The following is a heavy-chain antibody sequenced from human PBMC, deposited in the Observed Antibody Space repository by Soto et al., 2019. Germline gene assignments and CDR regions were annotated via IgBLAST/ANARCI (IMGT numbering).Heavy chain of an antibody. J-gene: IGHJ4*02. CDR2: IGASGAGT. D-gene: IGHD1-26*01. CDR1: GFTFSSYA. V-gene: IGHV3-23*01. Sequence: EVRLLESGGGLVQPGGSLRLSCAASGFTFSSYAMSWVRQAPGKGLEWVSGIGASGAGTYYADSVKGRFTISRDNSKNTLHLQMNSLRVEDTAVYYCALRKTGSYFDYWGQRTLVTVSS. CDR3: ALRKTGSYFDY.